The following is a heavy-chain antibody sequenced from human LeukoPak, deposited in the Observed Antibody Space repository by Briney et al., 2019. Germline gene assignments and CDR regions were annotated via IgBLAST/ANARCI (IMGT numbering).Heavy chain of an antibody. Sequence: GGSLRLSCAASGFTFSSYGMHWVRQAPGKGLEWVAFIRSDGSVEYYADSVKGRLTISRDNSKNTLYPQMNSLRTDDTAVYYCAKDRPDPYFDYWGQGTLVTVSS. CDR3: AKDRPDPYFDY. V-gene: IGHV3-30*02. CDR2: IRSDGSVE. CDR1: GFTFSSYG. J-gene: IGHJ4*02.